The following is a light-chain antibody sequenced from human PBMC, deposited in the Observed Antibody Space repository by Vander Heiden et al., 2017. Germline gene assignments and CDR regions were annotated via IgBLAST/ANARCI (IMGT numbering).Light chain of an antibody. CDR3: HQDSLWPRA. J-gene: IGKJ1*01. CDR2: GAS. V-gene: IGKV3-15*01. Sequence: EIVMTQSPATLSVSPGERATLSCRASQSVGSNLAWHQQKPGQAPRLLIYGASTRATGIPARFSGSGSGTEFTLTISSLQSEDFAVYYCHQDSLWPRAFGHGTKVEI. CDR1: QSVGSN.